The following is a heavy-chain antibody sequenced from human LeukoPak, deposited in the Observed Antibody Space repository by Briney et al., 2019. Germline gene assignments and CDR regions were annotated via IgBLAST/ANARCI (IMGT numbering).Heavy chain of an antibody. V-gene: IGHV3-48*01. CDR2: ISSSSSTI. Sequence: GGSLRLSCAASGFNLNSYDIHWVRQAPGKGLEWVSYISSSSSTIYYADSVKGRFTISRDNAKNSLYLQMNSLRAEDTAVYYCASHKQYYYYYYMDVWGKGTTVTVSS. J-gene: IGHJ6*03. CDR1: GFNLNSYD. CDR3: ASHKQYYYYYYMDV.